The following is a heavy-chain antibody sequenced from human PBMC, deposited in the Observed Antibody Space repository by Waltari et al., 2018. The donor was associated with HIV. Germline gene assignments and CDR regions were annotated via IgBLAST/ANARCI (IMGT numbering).Heavy chain of an antibody. J-gene: IGHJ5*02. CDR3: AREWGTLMVAWFDP. Sequence: QVQLQESGPGLVKPSETLSLTCAVSGYSISSGYFWGWNRQPPGKALEWIGSMFHNASSYYNTSLKSRVNISVDTSKNQFSLKLSSVTSADTAIYYWAREWGTLMVAWFDPWGQGTLVTVSS. V-gene: IGHV4-38-2*02. CDR2: MFHNASS. D-gene: IGHD3-10*01. CDR1: GYSISSGYF.